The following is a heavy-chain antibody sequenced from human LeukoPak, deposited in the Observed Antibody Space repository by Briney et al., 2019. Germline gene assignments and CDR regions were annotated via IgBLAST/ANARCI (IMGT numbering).Heavy chain of an antibody. CDR2: IRGSGDIT. J-gene: IGHJ4*01. D-gene: IGHD2-2*01. CDR3: AKXXXVCXSVSCPGGGXDY. Sequence: GGSLRLSCAASGLTFSSYAMSWVRQAPGKGLEWVSGIRGSGDITYYADSVKGRFTIARDNFKNTMYLKMNRLRDEDTAVYYSAKXXXVCXSVSCPGGGXDYWGHXXXVTV. V-gene: IGHV3-23*01. CDR1: GLTFSSYA.